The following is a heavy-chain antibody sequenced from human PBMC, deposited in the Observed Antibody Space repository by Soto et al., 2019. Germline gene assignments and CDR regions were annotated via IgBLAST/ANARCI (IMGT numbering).Heavy chain of an antibody. CDR1: GFSLSTSGVG. CDR3: AHRLLYCSGGSCYPPARNWFDP. D-gene: IGHD2-15*01. J-gene: IGHJ5*02. CDR2: IYWNDDK. V-gene: IGHV2-5*01. Sequence: SGPTLVNPTQTLTLTCTFSGFSLSTSGVGGGWIRQPPGKALEWLALIYWNDDKRYSPSLKSRLTITKDTSKNQVVLTMTNMDPVDTATYYCAHRLLYCSGGSCYPPARNWFDPWGQGXLVTVYS.